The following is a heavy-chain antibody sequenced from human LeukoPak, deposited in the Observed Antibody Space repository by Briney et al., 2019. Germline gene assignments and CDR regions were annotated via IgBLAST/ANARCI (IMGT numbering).Heavy chain of an antibody. J-gene: IGHJ4*02. V-gene: IGHV4-34*01. CDR3: ARGLYGSGSYYRIPGFDY. D-gene: IGHD3-10*01. Sequence: GSLRLSCAASGFTFSNYAMSWIRQPPGKGLEWIGEINHSGSTNYNPSLKSRVTISVDTSKNQFSLKLSSVTAADTAVYYCARGLYGSGSYYRIPGFDYWGQGTLVTVSS. CDR2: INHSGST. CDR1: GFTFSNYA.